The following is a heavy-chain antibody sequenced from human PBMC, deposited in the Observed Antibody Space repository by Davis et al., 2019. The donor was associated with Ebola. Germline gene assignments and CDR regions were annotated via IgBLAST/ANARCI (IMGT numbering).Heavy chain of an antibody. CDR2: INHSGST. J-gene: IGHJ5*02. CDR1: GGSFSGYY. Sequence: MPSETLSLTCAVYGGSFSGYYWSWIRQPPGKGLEWIGEINHSGSTNYNPSPKSRVTISVDTSKNQFSLKLSSVTAADTAVYYCARSMGYCWFDPWGQGTLVTVSS. V-gene: IGHV4-34*01. D-gene: IGHD5-18*01. CDR3: ARSMGYCWFDP.